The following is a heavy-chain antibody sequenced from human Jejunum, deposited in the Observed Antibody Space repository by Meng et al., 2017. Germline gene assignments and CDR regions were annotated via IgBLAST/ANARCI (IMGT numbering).Heavy chain of an antibody. CDR1: GGSISDYY. J-gene: IGHJ4*02. Sequence: QVKLQQWGAGLLKPSETLCLTCAVYGGSISDYYWTWIRQPPGKGLEWIGEINDSGSTNYNPSLKSRVTISVDTSKSQFYLRVSSVTAADTAVYYCARGNEYSNYGADFWGQGTLVTVSS. CDR2: INDSGST. D-gene: IGHD4-11*01. V-gene: IGHV4-34*01. CDR3: ARGNEYSNYGADF.